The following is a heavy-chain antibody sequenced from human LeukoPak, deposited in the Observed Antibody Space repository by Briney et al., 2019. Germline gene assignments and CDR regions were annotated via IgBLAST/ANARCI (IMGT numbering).Heavy chain of an antibody. V-gene: IGHV3-30-3*01. J-gene: IGHJ3*02. D-gene: IGHD2-21*02. CDR2: ISSDGSDK. Sequence: PGRSLRLSCAASGFTFSYYAMHWVRQAPGKGLEWVVFISSDGSDKYYADSMKGRFTISRDNSKNTLYLQMTSLRGEDTAMYYCAREGTARDAFDIWGQGTMVTVSS. CDR1: GFTFSYYA. CDR3: AREGTARDAFDI.